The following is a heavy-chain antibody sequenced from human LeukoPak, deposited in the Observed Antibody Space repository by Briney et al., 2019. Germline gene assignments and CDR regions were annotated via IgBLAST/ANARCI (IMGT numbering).Heavy chain of an antibody. J-gene: IGHJ4*02. Sequence: PSETLSLTCTVSGGSISSYYWSWIWQPPGKGLEWIGYIYYSGSTNYNSSLKSRVTISVDTSKNQFSLKLSSVTAADTAVYYCARDRSGYYTLWSQGTLVTVSS. CDR3: ARDRSGYYTL. V-gene: IGHV4-59*01. CDR2: IYYSGST. CDR1: GGSISSYY. D-gene: IGHD3-3*01.